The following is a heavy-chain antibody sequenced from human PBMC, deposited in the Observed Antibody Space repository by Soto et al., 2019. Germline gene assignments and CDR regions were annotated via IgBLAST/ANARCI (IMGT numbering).Heavy chain of an antibody. CDR2: IYYSGST. D-gene: IGHD3-3*01. J-gene: IGHJ4*02. CDR3: ARCPFADYDFWSGYTPSHFDY. V-gene: IGHV4-39*01. CDR1: GGSISSSSYY. Sequence: QLQLQESGPGLVKPSETLSLTCTVSGGSISSSSYYWGWIRQPPGKGLEWIGSIYYSGSTYYNPSLKSRVTISVDTSKNQFSLKLSSVTAADTAVYYCARCPFADYDFWSGYTPSHFDYWGQGTLVTVSS.